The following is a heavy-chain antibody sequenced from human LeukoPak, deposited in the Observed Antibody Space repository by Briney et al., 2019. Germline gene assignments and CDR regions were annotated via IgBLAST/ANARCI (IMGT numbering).Heavy chain of an antibody. CDR2: ISGSGGST. D-gene: IGHD6-6*01. CDR3: AKDRSYSSSAPPGY. J-gene: IGHJ4*02. Sequence: GGSLRLSCAASGFTFSSYWMSWVRQAPGKGLEWVSGISGSGGSTFYADSVKGRFTISRDNSKNTLYLQMNSLRAEDTAVYYCAKDRSYSSSAPPGYWGQGTLVTVSS. V-gene: IGHV3-23*01. CDR1: GFTFSSYW.